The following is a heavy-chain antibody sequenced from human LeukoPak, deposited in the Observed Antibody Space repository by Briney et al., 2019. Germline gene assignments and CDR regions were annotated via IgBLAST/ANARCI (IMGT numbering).Heavy chain of an antibody. CDR1: GGSISNNNW. Sequence: SSETLSLTCAVSGGSISNNNWWAWVRQPPTKGLEWIAEMHLSGSTNYNPSLKSRVTISIDKSRNQFSLTLTSVTAADTAVYYCARVEAGYSGYDFAVEVGPFDYWGQGTLVTVSS. CDR2: MHLSGST. D-gene: IGHD5-12*01. J-gene: IGHJ4*02. V-gene: IGHV4-4*02. CDR3: ARVEAGYSGYDFAVEVGPFDY.